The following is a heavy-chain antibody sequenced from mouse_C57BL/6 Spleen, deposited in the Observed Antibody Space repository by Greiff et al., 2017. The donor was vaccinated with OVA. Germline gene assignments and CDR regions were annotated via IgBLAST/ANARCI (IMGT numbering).Heavy chain of an antibody. CDR3: ARAISTTVVATGFAY. CDR1: GYTFTSYW. V-gene: IGHV1-7*01. CDR2: INPSSGYT. Sequence: VKLMESGAELAKPGASVKLSCKASGYTFTSYWMHWVKQRPGQGLEWIGYINPSSGYTKYNQKFKDKATLTANKSSSTAYMQLSSLTYEDSAVYYCARAISTTVVATGFAYWGQGTLVTVSA. D-gene: IGHD1-1*01. J-gene: IGHJ3*01.